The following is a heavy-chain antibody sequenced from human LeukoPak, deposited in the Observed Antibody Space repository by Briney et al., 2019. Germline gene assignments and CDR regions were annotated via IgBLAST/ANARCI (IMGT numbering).Heavy chain of an antibody. CDR1: GFTFSSYW. J-gene: IGHJ6*03. CDR3: ARDRVYYYYYMDV. Sequence: GGSLRLSCAASGFTFSSYWMHWVRQAPGKGLVWVSRINSDGSSTGYADSVKGRFTISRDNAKNTLYLQMNSLRAEDTAVYYCARDRVYYYYYMDVWGKGTTVTVSS. CDR2: INSDGSST. V-gene: IGHV3-74*01.